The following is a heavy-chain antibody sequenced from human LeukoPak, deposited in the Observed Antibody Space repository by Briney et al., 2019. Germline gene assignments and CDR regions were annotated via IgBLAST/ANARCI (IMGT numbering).Heavy chain of an antibody. CDR1: GGSIRSSYYY. Sequence: SETLSLTCTVSGGSIRSSYYYWGWIRQPPGKGLEWIGSIYDSGSTYYNPSLKSRVTISVDTSKNQFSLKLSSVTAADTAVYYCARDGSNWSNDHYHGVDVWGQGTTVTVSS. V-gene: IGHV4-39*07. CDR3: ARDGSNWSNDHYHGVDV. J-gene: IGHJ6*02. D-gene: IGHD4-11*01. CDR2: IYDSGST.